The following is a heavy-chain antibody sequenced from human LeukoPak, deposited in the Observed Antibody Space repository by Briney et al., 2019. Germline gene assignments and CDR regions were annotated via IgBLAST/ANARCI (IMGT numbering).Heavy chain of an antibody. CDR1: GGSISSYY. V-gene: IGHV4-59*12. J-gene: IGHJ6*02. Sequence: SETLSLTCTVSGGSISSYYWSWIRQPPGKGLEWIGYIYYSGSTYYNPSLKSRVTISVDTSKNQFSLKLSSVTAADTAVYYCARDLPWNDAPTYYYGMDVWGQGTTVTVSS. CDR3: ARDLPWNDAPTYYYGMDV. D-gene: IGHD1-1*01. CDR2: IYYSGST.